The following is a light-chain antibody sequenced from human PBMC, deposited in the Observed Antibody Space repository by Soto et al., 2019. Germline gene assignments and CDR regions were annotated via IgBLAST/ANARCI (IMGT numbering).Light chain of an antibody. CDR2: KAS. CDR1: QTISSW. J-gene: IGKJ1*01. Sequence: DIQMTQSPSTLSGSVGDRVTITCRASQTISSWLAWYQQKPGKAPKLLIYKASTLKSGVPSRFSGSGSGTEFTLSICSLQPDDFATYYCQRYNSYSEAFGQGTKVELK. CDR3: QRYNSYSEA. V-gene: IGKV1-5*03.